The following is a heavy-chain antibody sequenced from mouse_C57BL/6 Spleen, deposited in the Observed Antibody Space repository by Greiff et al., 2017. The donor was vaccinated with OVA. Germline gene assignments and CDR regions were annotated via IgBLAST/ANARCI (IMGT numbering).Heavy chain of an antibody. D-gene: IGHD2-4*01. CDR1: GFTFSNYW. Sequence: EVKVEESGGGLVQPGGSMKLSCVASGFTFSNYWMNWVRQSPEKGLEWVAQIRLKSDNYATHYAESVKGRFTISRDDSKSSVYLQMNNLRAEDTGIYYCTGALYDYDEGFAYWGQGTLVTVSA. V-gene: IGHV6-3*01. CDR3: TGALYDYDEGFAY. J-gene: IGHJ3*01. CDR2: IRLKSDNYAT.